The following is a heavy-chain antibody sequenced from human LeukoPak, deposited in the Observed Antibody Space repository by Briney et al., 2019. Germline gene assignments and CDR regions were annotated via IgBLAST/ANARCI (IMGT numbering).Heavy chain of an antibody. D-gene: IGHD3-10*01. CDR2: ISGSGGST. J-gene: IGHJ6*03. CDR3: AKDPFFGDYYYYYMDV. V-gene: IGHV3-23*01. Sequence: GGSLRLSCAASGFTFSSYAMSWVRQAPGKGLEWVSAISGSGGSTYYADSVKGRFTISRDISKNTLYLQMNSLRAEDTAVYYCAKDPFFGDYYYYYMDVWGKGTTVTVSS. CDR1: GFTFSSYA.